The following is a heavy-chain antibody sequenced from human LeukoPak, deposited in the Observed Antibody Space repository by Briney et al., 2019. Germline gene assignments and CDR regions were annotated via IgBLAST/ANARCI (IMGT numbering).Heavy chain of an antibody. CDR2: INPNSGGT. D-gene: IGHD3-10*01. V-gene: IGHV1-2*02. Sequence: ASVKVSCKASGYTFSGYYMHWVRQAPGQGLEWMGWINPNSGGTNYAQKFQGRVTMTRDTSISTAYMELSRLRADDTAVYYCARDRWCGEVYGMDFWGQGTTVTVSS. CDR1: GYTFSGYY. J-gene: IGHJ6*02. CDR3: ARDRWCGEVYGMDF.